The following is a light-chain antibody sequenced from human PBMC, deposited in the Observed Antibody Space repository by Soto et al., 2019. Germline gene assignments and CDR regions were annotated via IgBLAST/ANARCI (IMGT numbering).Light chain of an antibody. Sequence: EIVLTQAPGTLSLSPGEGATLSCGASQSVSSNYLAWYQQKPGQAPRLLIYGASSRATGIPDRFSGSGSGTDFTLTIRRLEPEDFAVYYCQYYVTSPLTFGGGTKVDIK. CDR2: GAS. J-gene: IGKJ4*01. CDR3: QYYVTSPLT. V-gene: IGKV3-20*01. CDR1: QSVSSNY.